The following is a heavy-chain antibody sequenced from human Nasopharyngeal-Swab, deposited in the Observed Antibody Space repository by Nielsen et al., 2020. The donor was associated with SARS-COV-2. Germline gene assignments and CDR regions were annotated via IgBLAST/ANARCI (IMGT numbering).Heavy chain of an antibody. CDR3: ARDILEGYGDSWYFDL. V-gene: IGHV3-48*01. J-gene: IGHJ2*01. D-gene: IGHD4-17*01. CDR2: ISSSSSTI. Sequence: GGSLRLSCAASGFTFSSYSMNWVRQAPGKGLEGVSYISSSSSTIYYADSVKGRFTISRDNAKNSLYLQMNSLRAEDTAVYYCARDILEGYGDSWYFDLWGRGTLVTVSS. CDR1: GFTFSSYS.